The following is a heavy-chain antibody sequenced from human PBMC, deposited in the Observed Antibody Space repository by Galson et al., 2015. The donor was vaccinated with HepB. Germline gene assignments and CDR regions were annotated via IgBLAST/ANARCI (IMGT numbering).Heavy chain of an antibody. Sequence: PALVKPTQTLTLTCTFSGFSLSTSGVGVGWIRQPPGKALEWLALIYWNDDKRYSPSLKSRLTITKDTSKNQVVLTMTNMDPVDTATYYCAHRRGDGLYINRGEDWFDPWGQGTLVTVSS. J-gene: IGHJ5*02. D-gene: IGHD5-24*01. CDR2: IYWNDDK. V-gene: IGHV2-5*01. CDR1: GFSLSTSGVG. CDR3: AHRRGDGLYINRGEDWFDP.